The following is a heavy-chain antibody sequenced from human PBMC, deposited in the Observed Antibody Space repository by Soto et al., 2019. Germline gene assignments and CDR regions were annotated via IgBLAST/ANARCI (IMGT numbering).Heavy chain of an antibody. J-gene: IGHJ5*02. Sequence: QLQLQESGPGLVKPSETSSLTCTVSGGSINSDTDYWAWIRQPPGKALEWIGSIYHSGSTYQNPSLKSLITMSVDKSKNQCALRLISVTAADTAVYYCARRLEEYGNYGFDPWGQGILVTVSS. CDR1: GGSINSDTDY. CDR3: ARRLEEYGNYGFDP. CDR2: IYHSGST. D-gene: IGHD3-22*01. V-gene: IGHV4-39*01.